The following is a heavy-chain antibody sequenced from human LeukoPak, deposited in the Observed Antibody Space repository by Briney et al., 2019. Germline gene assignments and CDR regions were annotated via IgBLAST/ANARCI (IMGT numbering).Heavy chain of an antibody. CDR2: IIPIFGTA. Sequence: XGGTFSSYAXXXVRQAPGQGLXXMXGIIPIFGTANYAQKFQGRVTITADESTSTAYMELSSLRSEDTAVYYCARGPHLRGYSYGYKVYYYMDVWGKGTTVTVSS. CDR1: GGTFSSYA. J-gene: IGHJ6*03. V-gene: IGHV1-69*01. CDR3: ARGPHLRGYSYGYKVYYYMDV. D-gene: IGHD5-18*01.